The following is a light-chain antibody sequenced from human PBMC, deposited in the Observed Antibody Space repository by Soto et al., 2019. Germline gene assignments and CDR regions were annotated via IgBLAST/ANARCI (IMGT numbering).Light chain of an antibody. V-gene: IGKV1-39*01. J-gene: IGKJ1*01. CDR2: AAS. Sequence: DIQMTQSPSCLSASVGDRVNITCRASQSISSYLNWYQQKPGKAPKLLIYAASSLQSGVPSRFSGSGSGTDFTLTISSLQPEDFATYYCQQSYSTPLTFDQGTKVEIK. CDR3: QQSYSTPLT. CDR1: QSISSY.